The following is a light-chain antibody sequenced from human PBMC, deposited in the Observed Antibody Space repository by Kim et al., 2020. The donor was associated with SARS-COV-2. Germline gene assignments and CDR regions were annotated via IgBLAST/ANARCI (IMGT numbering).Light chain of an antibody. V-gene: IGKV3-15*01. J-gene: IGKJ2*01. CDR1: ESICNN. CDR2: GAS. CDR3: QQDNGWAPGDT. Sequence: DIVMTQSPATLSVSPGERDTPSCRPSESICNNLTWYQHKPGQAPRHLIYGASTMATGIPATFSGSGSGTDFTLTDSSLQSEDFAVYYCQQDNGWAPGDTFSQGTKVEI.